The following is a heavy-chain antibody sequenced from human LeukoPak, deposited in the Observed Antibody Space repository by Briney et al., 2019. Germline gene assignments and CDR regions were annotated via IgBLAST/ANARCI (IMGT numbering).Heavy chain of an antibody. V-gene: IGHV3-23*01. CDR1: GFTFSSYS. Sequence: PGGSLRLSCAASGFTFSSYSMSWVRQAPGKGLEWVSAIYGSGGSTYYAASVKGRFTISRDNSKNTLYLQMNSLRAEDTAVYYCAKAVAYCGGDCLPWGQGTLVTVSS. J-gene: IGHJ4*02. CDR2: IYGSGGST. CDR3: AKAVAYCGGDCLP. D-gene: IGHD2-21*02.